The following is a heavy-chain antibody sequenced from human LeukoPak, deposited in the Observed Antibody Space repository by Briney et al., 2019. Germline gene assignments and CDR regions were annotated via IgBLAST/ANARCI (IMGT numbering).Heavy chain of an antibody. CDR1: GYSISSGYY. Sequence: PSETLSLTCAVSGYSISSGYYWGWIRRPPGKGLEWIGSIYHSGSTYYNPSLKSRVTISVDTSKNQFSLKLSSVTAADTAVYYCARTAGRITIFGVLDGYYFDYWGQGTLVTVSP. V-gene: IGHV4-38-2*01. D-gene: IGHD3-3*01. CDR2: IYHSGST. J-gene: IGHJ4*02. CDR3: ARTAGRITIFGVLDGYYFDY.